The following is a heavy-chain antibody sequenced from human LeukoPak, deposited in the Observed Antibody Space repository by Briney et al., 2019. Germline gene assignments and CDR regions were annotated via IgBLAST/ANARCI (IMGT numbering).Heavy chain of an antibody. Sequence: PSETLSLTCTVSGYSISSGYYWGWIRQSPGKGLEWIGNIYHTGSTYYNPSLKSRVTISGDTSKNQFSLRLSSVTAADTAVYYCARASYSYDINGWVPFDYWGQGTLVTVSS. V-gene: IGHV4-38-2*02. CDR3: ARASYSYDINGWVPFDY. CDR1: GYSISSGYY. CDR2: IYHTGST. J-gene: IGHJ4*02. D-gene: IGHD3-22*01.